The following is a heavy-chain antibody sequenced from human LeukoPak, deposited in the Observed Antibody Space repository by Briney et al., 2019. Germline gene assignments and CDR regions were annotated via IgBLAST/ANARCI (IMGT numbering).Heavy chain of an antibody. CDR3: ARHVAYSSSSLGFDY. V-gene: IGHV5-51*01. CDR2: TYSGGSDT. D-gene: IGHD6-6*01. CDR1: GYSFTPYW. J-gene: IGHJ4*02. Sequence: GESLKISCKGSGYSFTPYWIGWVRQMPGKGLEWMGITYSGGSDTKYSPFLQGQVTISVDKSISTAYLQWSSLKASDTAMYYCARHVAYSSSSLGFDYWGQGTLVTVSS.